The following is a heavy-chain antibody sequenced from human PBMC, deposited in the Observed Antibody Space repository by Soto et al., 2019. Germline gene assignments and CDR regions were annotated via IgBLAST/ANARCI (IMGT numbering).Heavy chain of an antibody. CDR3: ARVEAGYIAAAGTLDY. CDR2: ISSSSSTI. D-gene: IGHD6-13*01. J-gene: IGHJ4*02. CDR1: GFTFSSYS. Sequence: SLRLSCAASGFTFSSYSMNWVRQAPGKGLEWVSYISSSSSTIYYADSVKGRFTISRDNAKNSLYLQMNSLRAEDTAVYYCARVEAGYIAAAGTLDYWGQGTLVTVSS. V-gene: IGHV3-48*01.